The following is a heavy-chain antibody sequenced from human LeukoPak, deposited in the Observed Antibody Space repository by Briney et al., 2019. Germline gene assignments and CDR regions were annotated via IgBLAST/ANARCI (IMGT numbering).Heavy chain of an antibody. CDR1: GFTFSSYA. CDR2: ISGSGGST. D-gene: IGHD2-2*02. V-gene: IGHV3-23*01. CDR3: AARDCSGSSCYRFDY. Sequence: GGSLRLSCAASGFTFSSYAMSWVRQAPGKGLEWVSAISGSGGSTYYADSVKGRFTISRDNSKNTLFLQVNSLRAEDTAIYYCAARDCSGSSCYRFDYWGQGTLITVSS. J-gene: IGHJ4*02.